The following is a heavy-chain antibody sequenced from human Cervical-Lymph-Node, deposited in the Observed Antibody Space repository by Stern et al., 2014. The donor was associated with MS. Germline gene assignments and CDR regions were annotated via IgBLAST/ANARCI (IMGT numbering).Heavy chain of an antibody. J-gene: IGHJ6*02. CDR2: ITYDGKNE. Sequence: EHLVESGGGVVQPGRSLRLSCAASGFNFRSYAMNWVRQAQGKGLEWGAFITYDGKNEYYVDPVKGRFTISRNNSKNTLFLQMNSLRTEDTAVYYCARERFRGMDVWGRGTTVIVS. V-gene: IGHV3-30*04. D-gene: IGHD3-16*01. CDR1: GFNFRSYA. CDR3: ARERFRGMDV.